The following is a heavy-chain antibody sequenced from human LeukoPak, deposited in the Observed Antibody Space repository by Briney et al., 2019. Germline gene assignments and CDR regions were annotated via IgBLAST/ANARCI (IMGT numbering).Heavy chain of an antibody. V-gene: IGHV3-48*04. J-gene: IGHJ4*02. CDR1: GFTFSSYS. CDR2: ISSSSSTI. Sequence: HAGGSLRLSCAASGFTFSSYSMNWVRQAPGKGLEWVSYISSSSSTIYYADSVKGRFTISRDNAKNSLYLQMNSLRAEDTAVYYCASRPYDHYYGSGSYYAYDYWGQGTLVTVSS. D-gene: IGHD3-10*01. CDR3: ASRPYDHYYGSGSYYAYDY.